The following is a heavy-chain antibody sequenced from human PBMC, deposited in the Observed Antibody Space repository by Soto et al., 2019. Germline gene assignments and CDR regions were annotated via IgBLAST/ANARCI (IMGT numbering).Heavy chain of an antibody. CDR3: ARDYGDYLYYFDY. V-gene: IGHV3-33*01. Sequence: QVQLVESGGGVVQPGRSLRLSCAASGFTFSSYGMHWVRQAPGKGLEWVAVIWYDGSNKYYADSVKGRFTISRDNSKNTLYLPMNSLRAEDTAVYYCARDYGDYLYYFDYWGQGTLVTVSS. J-gene: IGHJ4*02. D-gene: IGHD4-17*01. CDR2: IWYDGSNK. CDR1: GFTFSSYG.